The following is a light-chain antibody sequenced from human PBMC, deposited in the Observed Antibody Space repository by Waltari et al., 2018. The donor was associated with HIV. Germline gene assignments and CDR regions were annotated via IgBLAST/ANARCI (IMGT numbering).Light chain of an antibody. J-gene: IGLJ3*02. V-gene: IGLV2-8*01. Sequence: QSALTQPPSASGSLGQSVTISCTGPSRAIGAYDPVSLFQHPPPSAPQLFLLEATRRPSTVSDRFSGSRSGSTAFLAFAGLQPDDEATYFCSSYGDSLRVLFGGGTNVTVL. CDR3: SSYGDSLRVL. CDR2: EAT. CDR1: SRAIGAYDP.